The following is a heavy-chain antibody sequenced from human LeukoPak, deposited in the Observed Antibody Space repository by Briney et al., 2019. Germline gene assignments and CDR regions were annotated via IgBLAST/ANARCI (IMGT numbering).Heavy chain of an antibody. V-gene: IGHV3-23*01. CDR1: GFTFSSYA. D-gene: IGHD3-10*01. CDR2: ISGSGGST. J-gene: IGHJ4*02. CDR3: AKIYGSGGYYFDY. Sequence: TGGSLRPSCVASGFTFSSYAMSRVRQAPRKGLEWVSAISGSGGSTYYADSVKGRFTISRDNSKDTLYLQMNSLRAEDTAVYYCAKIYGSGGYYFDYWGQGTLVTVSS.